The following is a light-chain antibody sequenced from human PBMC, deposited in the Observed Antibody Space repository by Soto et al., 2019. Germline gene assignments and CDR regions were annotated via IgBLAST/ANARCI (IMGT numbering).Light chain of an antibody. Sequence: EIVLTQSPATLSVSPGDTAKLSCRASQSVSSYLAWYQQKPGQAPRLLIYDASNRATGIPARFSGSGSGTDFTLTISSLEPEDFAVYYCQQRSNWPPYTFGQGTKLEIK. CDR2: DAS. CDR1: QSVSSY. CDR3: QQRSNWPPYT. J-gene: IGKJ2*01. V-gene: IGKV3-11*01.